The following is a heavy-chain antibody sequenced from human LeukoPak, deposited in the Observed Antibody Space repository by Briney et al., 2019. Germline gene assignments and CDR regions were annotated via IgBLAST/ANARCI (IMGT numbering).Heavy chain of an antibody. D-gene: IGHD3-10*01. Sequence: GGSLRLSCAASGFTFSSYAMSWVRQAPGKGLEWVSNISGSGGSTYYAHSVKGRFTISRDNSENTVYLQMSSLRAEDTAVYYCAKDGYGSKSYIDLDYWGQGTLVTVSP. J-gene: IGHJ4*02. CDR2: ISGSGGST. V-gene: IGHV3-23*01. CDR3: AKDGYGSKSYIDLDY. CDR1: GFTFSSYA.